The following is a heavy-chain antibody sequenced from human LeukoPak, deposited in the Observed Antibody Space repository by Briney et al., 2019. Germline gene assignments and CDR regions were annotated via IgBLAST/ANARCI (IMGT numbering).Heavy chain of an antibody. Sequence: GGSLRLSCAASGMTFRSHWLSWVRQVPGKGLEWVAKISQDGSRTDYVDSVRGRFTISRDNAKNSLYLQMNSLRADDTAVYYCARSYCSGNKCYSDWYFDLWGCGTQVIVSS. CDR3: ARSYCSGNKCYSDWYFDL. CDR1: GMTFRSHW. CDR2: ISQDGSRT. D-gene: IGHD2-15*01. V-gene: IGHV3-7*03. J-gene: IGHJ2*01.